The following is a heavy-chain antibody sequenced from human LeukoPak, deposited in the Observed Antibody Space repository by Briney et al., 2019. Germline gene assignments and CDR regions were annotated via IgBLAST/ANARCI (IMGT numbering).Heavy chain of an antibody. Sequence: PSQTLSLTCTVSGGSISSGGYYWRWIRQHPGKGLEWIGYIYYSGGTYYNPSLKSRITISIDTSKNQFSLKLNSVTAADTAVYYCARGGYYYYYGMDVWGQGTTVTVSS. J-gene: IGHJ6*02. D-gene: IGHD6-25*01. CDR1: GGSISSGGYY. V-gene: IGHV4-31*03. CDR3: ARGGYYYYYGMDV. CDR2: IYYSGGT.